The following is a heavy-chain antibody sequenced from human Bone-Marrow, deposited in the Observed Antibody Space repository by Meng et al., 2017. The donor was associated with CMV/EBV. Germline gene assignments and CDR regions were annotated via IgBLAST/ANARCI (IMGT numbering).Heavy chain of an antibody. V-gene: IGHV3-11*04. CDR1: GFTFSDYY. Sequence: GESLKISCAASGFTFSDYYMSWIRQAPGKGLEWVSYISSSGSTIYYADSVKGRFTISRDNAKNSLYLQMNSLRAEDTAVYYCAREAIAARNDKDYWGQGTLVTVSS. D-gene: IGHD6-13*01. CDR2: ISSSGSTI. CDR3: AREAIAARNDKDY. J-gene: IGHJ4*02.